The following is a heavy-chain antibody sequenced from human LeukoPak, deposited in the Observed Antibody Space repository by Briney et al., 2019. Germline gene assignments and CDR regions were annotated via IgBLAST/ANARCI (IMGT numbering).Heavy chain of an antibody. Sequence: SETLSLTCTVSGGSISSYYWSWIRQPPGKGLEWIGYIYYSGSTNYNPSLKSRVTISVDTSKNQFSLGLSSVTAADTAVYYCARVSGYSYGAWGQGTLVTVSS. D-gene: IGHD5-18*01. CDR1: GGSISSYY. V-gene: IGHV4-59*01. J-gene: IGHJ5*02. CDR3: ARVSGYSYGA. CDR2: IYYSGST.